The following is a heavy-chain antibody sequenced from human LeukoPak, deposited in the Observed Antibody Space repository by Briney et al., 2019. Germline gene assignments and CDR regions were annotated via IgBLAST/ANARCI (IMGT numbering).Heavy chain of an antibody. CDR1: GFTFSSNS. Sequence: PGGSLRLSCAASGFTFSSNSMNWVRQAPGKGLEWVSSISSSSSYIYYADSVKGRFTISRDNAKNSLYLQMNSLRAEDTAVYYCARAPYYDFWSGYYTGMNYYYYYMDVWGKGTTVTVSS. CDR2: ISSSSSYI. D-gene: IGHD3-3*01. J-gene: IGHJ6*03. V-gene: IGHV3-21*01. CDR3: ARAPYYDFWSGYYTGMNYYYYYMDV.